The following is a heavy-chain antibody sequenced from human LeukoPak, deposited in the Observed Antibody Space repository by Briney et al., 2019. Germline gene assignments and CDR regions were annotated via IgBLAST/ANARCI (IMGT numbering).Heavy chain of an antibody. CDR1: GYTFTSYG. V-gene: IGHV1-18*01. D-gene: IGHD2-2*02. J-gene: IGHJ4*02. CDR2: ISAYNGNT. Sequence: ASVKVSCKASGYTFTSYGISWVRQAPGQGLEWMGWISAYNGNTNYAQKLQGRVTMTTDTSTSTAYMELRSLRSDDTAVYYCARDRTRGVVPAAITDYWGQGTLVTVSS. CDR3: ARDRTRGVVPAAITDY.